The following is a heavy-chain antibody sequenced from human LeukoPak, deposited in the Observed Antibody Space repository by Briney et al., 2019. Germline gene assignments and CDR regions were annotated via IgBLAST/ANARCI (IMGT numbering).Heavy chain of an antibody. CDR1: GYTFTSYG. CDR2: ISAYNGNT. D-gene: IGHD3-10*01. V-gene: IGHV1-18*01. Sequence: ASVKVSCKASGYTFTSYGISWVRQAPGQGLEWMGWISAYNGNTNYAQKLQGRVTMTTDTSTSTAYMELRSLRSDDTAVYYCATGGDTMVRGNINWFDPWGQGTLVTVSS. CDR3: ATGGDTMVRGNINWFDP. J-gene: IGHJ5*02.